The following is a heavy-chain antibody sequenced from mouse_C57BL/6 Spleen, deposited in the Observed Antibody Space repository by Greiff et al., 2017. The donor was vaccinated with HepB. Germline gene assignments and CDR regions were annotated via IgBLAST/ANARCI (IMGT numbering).Heavy chain of an antibody. CDR1: GYAFSSSW. CDR2: IYPGDGDT. CDR3: AIYYYGSSDYFDY. V-gene: IGHV1-82*01. D-gene: IGHD1-1*01. Sequence: VQGVESGPELVKPGASVKISCKASGYAFSSSWMNWVKQRPGKGLEWIGRIYPGDGDTNYNGKFKGKATLTADKSSSTAYMQLSSLTSEDSAVYFCAIYYYGSSDYFDYWGQGTTLTVSS. J-gene: IGHJ2*01.